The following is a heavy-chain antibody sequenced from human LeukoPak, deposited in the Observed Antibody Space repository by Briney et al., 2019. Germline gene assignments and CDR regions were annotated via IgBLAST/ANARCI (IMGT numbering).Heavy chain of an antibody. CDR2: INPSGGST. D-gene: IGHD5-18*01. Sequence: ASVKVSCKASGYTFTSYYMHWVRQAPGQGLEWMGIINPSGGSTSYAQKFQGRVTMTRDMSTSTVYMELSSLRSEDTAVYYCAREGFGKDTAMVAVGYWGQGTWSPSPQ. J-gene: IGHJ4*02. V-gene: IGHV1-46*01. CDR1: GYTFTSYY. CDR3: AREGFGKDTAMVAVGY.